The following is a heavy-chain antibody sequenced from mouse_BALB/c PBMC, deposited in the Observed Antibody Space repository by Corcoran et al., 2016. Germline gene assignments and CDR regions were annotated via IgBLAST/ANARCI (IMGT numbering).Heavy chain of an antibody. CDR3: ARWGMTTFDY. J-gene: IGHJ2*01. CDR1: GYTFTDYN. D-gene: IGHD1-1*01. CDR2: INPKSGGT. Sequence: EVLLQQSGPELVKPGASVKIPCKASGYTFTDYNMDWVKQSHGKSLEWIGDINPKSGGTIYNQTFKGKAILTVDKSSSTAYMELRSLTSEDTAVYDCARWGMTTFDYGGQGTTLTGSS. V-gene: IGHV1-18*01.